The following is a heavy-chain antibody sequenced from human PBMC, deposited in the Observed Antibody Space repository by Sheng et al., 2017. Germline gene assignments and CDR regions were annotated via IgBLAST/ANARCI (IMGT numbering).Heavy chain of an antibody. CDR2: ISYDGSNK. V-gene: IGHV3-30*01. J-gene: IGHJ6*02. CDR1: GFTFSSYA. CDR3: ASNIRYCSSTSCLYYYYYYGMDV. D-gene: IGHD2-2*01. Sequence: QVQLVESGGGVVQPGRSLRLSCAASGFTFSSYAMHWVRQAPGKGLEWVAVISYDGSNKYYADSVKGRFTISRDNSKNTLYLQMNSLRAEDTAVYYCASNIRYCSSTSCLYYYYYYGMDVWGQG.